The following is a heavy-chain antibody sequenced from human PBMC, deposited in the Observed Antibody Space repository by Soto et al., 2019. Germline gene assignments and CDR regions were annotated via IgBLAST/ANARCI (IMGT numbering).Heavy chain of an antibody. CDR2: ISYDGSNK. CDR1: GFTFSNYA. Sequence: QVQLVESGGGMVQPGRSLRLSCAASGFTFSNYAMHWVRQAPGKGLEWVAVISYDGSNKYYADSVKGRFTTSRDNSRNTLYLQMDSLRVEDTAIYYCARDTAVAKPSYYFDYWGQGTLVTVSS. D-gene: IGHD5-18*01. V-gene: IGHV3-30-3*01. J-gene: IGHJ4*02. CDR3: ARDTAVAKPSYYFDY.